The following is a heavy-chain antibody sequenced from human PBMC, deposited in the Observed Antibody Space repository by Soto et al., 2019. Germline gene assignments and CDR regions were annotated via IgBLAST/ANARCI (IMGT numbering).Heavy chain of an antibody. CDR3: ARESEDRTSNFDY. Sequence: GSLRLSCAASGFTFTRYSMNWVRQAPGKGLEWVSSISSTTNYIYYGDSMKGRFTISRDNAKNSLYLEMNSLSAEDTAVYYCARESEDRTSNFDYWGQGTLVTVSS. CDR2: ISSTTNYI. CDR1: GFTFTRYS. J-gene: IGHJ4*02. V-gene: IGHV3-21*06.